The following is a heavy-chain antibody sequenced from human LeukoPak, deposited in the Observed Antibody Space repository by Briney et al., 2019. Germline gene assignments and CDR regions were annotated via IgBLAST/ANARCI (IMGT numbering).Heavy chain of an antibody. Sequence: SQTLSLTCAISGDSVSSNSAAWNWIRQSTSRGLEWLGRTYYRSKWYNDYAVSVKSRITINPDTSKNQFSLQLNSVTPEDTAVYYCARGEVEELGWFDPWGQGTLVTVSS. D-gene: IGHD1-26*01. CDR3: ARGEVEELGWFDP. V-gene: IGHV6-1*01. CDR1: GDSVSSNSAA. CDR2: TYYRSKWYN. J-gene: IGHJ5*02.